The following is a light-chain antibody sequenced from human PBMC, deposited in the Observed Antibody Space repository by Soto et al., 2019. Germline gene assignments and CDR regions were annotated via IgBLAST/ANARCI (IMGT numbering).Light chain of an antibody. V-gene: IGKV3-20*01. CDR1: QSIRSNY. Sequence: EIVLTQSPGTLSLSPGERATLSCRASQSIRSNYVAWYQQKPGQSPRLLIYGASSRATGIPDRFSGSGSGTDFTLIISRLEPEDFAMYYCQQYGSSPRTFGQGTKV. CDR3: QQYGSSPRT. CDR2: GAS. J-gene: IGKJ1*01.